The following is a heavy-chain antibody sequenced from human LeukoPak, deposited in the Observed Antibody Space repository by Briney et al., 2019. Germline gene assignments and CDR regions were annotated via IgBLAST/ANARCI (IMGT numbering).Heavy chain of an antibody. J-gene: IGHJ4*02. CDR2: IYHSGST. V-gene: IGHV4-30-2*01. CDR1: GGSISSGGYY. D-gene: IGHD5-12*01. Sequence: SETLSLTCTVSGGSISSGGYYWSWIRQPPGKGLEWIGYIYHSGSTYYNPSLKSRVTISVDRSKNQFSLKLSSVTAADTAVYYCARANGYSGYDSRELQYAYYFDYWGQGTLVTVSS. CDR3: ARANGYSGYDSRELQYAYYFDY.